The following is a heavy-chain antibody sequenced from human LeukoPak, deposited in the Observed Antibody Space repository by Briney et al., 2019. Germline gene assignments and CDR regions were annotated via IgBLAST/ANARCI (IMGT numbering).Heavy chain of an antibody. D-gene: IGHD3-22*01. Sequence: GASVKVSCKSSGGTFSSYAISWVRHAPGQGLEWMGGIIPIFGTANYAQKFQGRVTITTDESTSTAYMELSSLRSEDTAVYYCARSKDYYDSSGVFDYWGQGTLVTVSS. CDR3: ARSKDYYDSSGVFDY. CDR2: IIPIFGTA. J-gene: IGHJ4*02. V-gene: IGHV1-69*05. CDR1: GGTFSSYA.